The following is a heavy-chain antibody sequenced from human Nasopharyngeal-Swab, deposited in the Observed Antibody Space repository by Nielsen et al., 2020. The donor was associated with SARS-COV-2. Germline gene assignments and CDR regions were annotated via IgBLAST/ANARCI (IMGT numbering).Heavy chain of an antibody. CDR1: GGSISSGGYS. V-gene: IGHV4-30-2*01. Sequence: SETLSLTCAVSGGSISSGGYSWSWIRQPPGKGLEWIGYIYHSGSTYYNPSLKSRVTISVDRSKNQFSLKLSSVTAADTAVYYCARGGSLLWFGEFTEGGSWFDPWGQGTLVTVSS. D-gene: IGHD3-10*01. J-gene: IGHJ5*02. CDR2: IYHSGST. CDR3: ARGGSLLWFGEFTEGGSWFDP.